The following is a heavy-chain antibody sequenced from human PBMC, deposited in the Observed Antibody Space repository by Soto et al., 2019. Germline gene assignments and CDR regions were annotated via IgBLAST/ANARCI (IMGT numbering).Heavy chain of an antibody. CDR3: ARXXXXXXYPEYFQH. CDR1: GFTVSSNY. J-gene: IGHJ1*01. D-gene: IGHD5-18*01. V-gene: IGHV3-53*01. CDR2: IYSGGST. Sequence: EVQLVESGGGLIQPGGSLRLSCAASGFTVSSNYMSWVRQAPGKGLEWVSVIYSGGSTYYADSVKGRFTISRDNSKNTLYLQMNSXRAXXTAVYYXARXXXXXXYPEYFQHWGQGTLVTVSS.